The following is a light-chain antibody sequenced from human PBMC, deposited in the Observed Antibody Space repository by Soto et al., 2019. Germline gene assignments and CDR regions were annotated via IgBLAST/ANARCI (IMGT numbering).Light chain of an antibody. CDR2: GAS. J-gene: IGKJ4*01. CDR3: QQYDTLPPLT. V-gene: IGKV3-20*01. CDR1: QSVTTY. Sequence: EIVLTQSPDTLSLSPGDAATLSCRASQSVTTYLAWYQQIPGQAPRLLIYGASSRAAGIPARFSGSGSGTHFTLTISRLEPEDFAVYYCQQYDTLPPLTFGGGTKVEI.